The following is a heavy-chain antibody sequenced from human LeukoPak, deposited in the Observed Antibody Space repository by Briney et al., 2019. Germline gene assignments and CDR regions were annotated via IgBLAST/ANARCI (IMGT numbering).Heavy chain of an antibody. CDR1: GVSISSGGYY. Sequence: SETLSLTCTVSGVSISSGGYYWSWIRQHPGTGLEWIGYMYFSGITSYNPSLKSRVTISVDTSKNQFSLKLSSVTAADTAVYYCARDGYSSSSYFDYWGQGTLVTVSS. D-gene: IGHD6-6*01. CDR3: ARDGYSSSSYFDY. V-gene: IGHV4-31*03. CDR2: MYFSGIT. J-gene: IGHJ4*02.